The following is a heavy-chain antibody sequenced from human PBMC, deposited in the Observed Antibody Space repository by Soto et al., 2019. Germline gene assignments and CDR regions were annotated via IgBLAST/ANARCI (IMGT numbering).Heavy chain of an antibody. J-gene: IGHJ5*02. CDR3: SRDYGKSGYDYFDP. CDR2: INPNSGGT. V-gene: IGHV1-2*04. D-gene: IGHD3-22*01. CDR1: GYTFTGYY. Sequence: GASVKVSCKASGYTFTGYYMHWVRQAPGQGLEWMGWINPNSGGTNYAQKFQGWVTMTRDTSISTAYMDLSGLRSDDTAVYYCSRDYGKSGYDYFDPWDQGTMVTVSS.